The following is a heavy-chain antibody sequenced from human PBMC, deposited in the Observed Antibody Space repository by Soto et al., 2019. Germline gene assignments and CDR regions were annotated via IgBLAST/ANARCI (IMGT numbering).Heavy chain of an antibody. V-gene: IGHV4-59*12. J-gene: IGHJ6*02. Sequence: SETLSLTCTVSGGSISSYYWSWIRQPPGKGLEWIGYIYYSGSTNYNPSLKSRVTISVDTYKNQFSLKLSSVTAADTAVYYCARGRPYYSWSGYKYGMYVRAQVTTVT. D-gene: IGHD3-3*01. CDR3: ARGRPYYSWSGYKYGMYV. CDR1: GGSISSYY. CDR2: IYYSGST.